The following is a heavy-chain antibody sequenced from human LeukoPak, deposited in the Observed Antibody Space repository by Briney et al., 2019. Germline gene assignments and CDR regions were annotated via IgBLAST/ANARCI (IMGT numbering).Heavy chain of an antibody. D-gene: IGHD6-19*01. CDR1: GFTFSSYW. CDR3: ARDLEEYSSGWYNWFDP. J-gene: IGHJ5*02. CDR2: IKQDGSEK. Sequence: GGSLRLSCAASGFTFSSYWMSWVHQAPGKGLEWVANIKQDGSEKYYVDSVKGRFTISRDNAKNSLYLQMNSLRAEDTAVYYCARDLEEYSSGWYNWFDPWGQGTLVTVSS. V-gene: IGHV3-7*01.